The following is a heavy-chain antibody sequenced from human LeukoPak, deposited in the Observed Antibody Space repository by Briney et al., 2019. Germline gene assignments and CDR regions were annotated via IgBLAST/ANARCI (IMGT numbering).Heavy chain of an antibody. CDR1: GGSISSYY. D-gene: IGHD3-3*01. CDR3: ARGSGYYSDPFDY. CDR2: IYYSGST. J-gene: IGHJ4*02. V-gene: IGHV4-59*01. Sequence: PSETLSLTCTVSGGSISSYYWSWIRQPPGKGLEWIGYIYYSGSTNYNPSLKSRVTISVDTSKNQFSLRLSSVTAADTAVYYCARGSGYYSDPFDYWGQGTLVTASS.